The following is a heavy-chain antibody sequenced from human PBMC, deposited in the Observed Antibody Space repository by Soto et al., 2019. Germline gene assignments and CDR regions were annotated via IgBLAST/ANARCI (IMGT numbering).Heavy chain of an antibody. J-gene: IGHJ4*02. CDR2: ISPYKGHT. CDR1: GYSFTSCG. D-gene: IGHD3-10*01. V-gene: IGHV1-18*01. CDR3: VRDLDGSGSYYTDY. Sequence: QVQLVQSGAEVKKPGASVKVSCKASGYSFTSCGISWVRQAPGQGLEWMGWISPYKGHTNYAQHRQGRVTMTTDASTSTAYMELRSLISADSAVYYCVRDLDGSGSYYTDYWGQGTLVTVSS.